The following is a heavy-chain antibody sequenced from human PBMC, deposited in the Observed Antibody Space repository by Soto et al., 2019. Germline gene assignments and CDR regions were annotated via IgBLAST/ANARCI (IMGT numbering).Heavy chain of an antibody. CDR1: GFSFSSYA. CDR2: ISGSGDST. CDR3: ARRSSGWSFDY. D-gene: IGHD6-19*01. Sequence: EVQLLESGGGLVQPGGSLRLSCAASGFSFSSYAMNWVRQAPGKGLEWVSVISGSGDSTYYADSVKGRFTISRDNSKNTLYLQMISLRAEDTAVYYCARRSSGWSFDYWGQGTLVTVSP. J-gene: IGHJ4*02. V-gene: IGHV3-23*01.